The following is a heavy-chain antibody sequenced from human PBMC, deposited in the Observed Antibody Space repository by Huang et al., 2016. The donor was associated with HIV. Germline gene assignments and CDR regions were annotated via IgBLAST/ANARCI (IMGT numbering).Heavy chain of an antibody. CDR3: ARDGLPLAFCSGDCYPFLY. D-gene: IGHD2-21*02. Sequence: QVQLVQSGAEVKKPGASVKVSCKASGYTLTSYHMLGVRQAPGQGLEWMGMIHPRGGSTNYTQKFQGRGTMTRETSTSMVYMELSSLGLDDTAVYYCARDGLPLAFCSGDCYPFLYWGQGTLVTVSS. CDR2: IHPRGGST. V-gene: IGHV1-46*03. J-gene: IGHJ4*02. CDR1: GYTLTSYH.